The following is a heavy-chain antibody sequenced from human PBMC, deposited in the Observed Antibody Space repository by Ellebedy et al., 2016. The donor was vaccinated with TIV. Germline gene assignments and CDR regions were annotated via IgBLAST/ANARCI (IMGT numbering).Heavy chain of an antibody. CDR3: AAIQGGADY. J-gene: IGHJ4*02. CDR1: GGSISSSSHY. Sequence: SETLSLTXTVSGGSISSSSHYCGWIRQPPGKGLEWIGSIYYSGSTYYNPSLKSRVTISVDTSKNQFSLKLSSVTAADTAVYYCAAIQGGADYWGQGTLVTVSS. CDR2: IYYSGST. D-gene: IGHD3-16*01. V-gene: IGHV4-39*01.